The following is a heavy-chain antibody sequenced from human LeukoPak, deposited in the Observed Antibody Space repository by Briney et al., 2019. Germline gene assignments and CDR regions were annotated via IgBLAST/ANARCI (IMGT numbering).Heavy chain of an antibody. CDR1: GFTFISYA. CDR2: ISGSGGST. CDR3: ARARWSLYGMDV. Sequence: GGSLRLSCAASGFTFISYAMSWVRQAPGKGLEWVSAISGSGGSTYYADSVKGRFTISRDNSKNTLYLQMNSLRADDTAVYYCARARWSLYGMDVWGQGTTVTVSS. V-gene: IGHV3-23*01. J-gene: IGHJ6*02. D-gene: IGHD4-23*01.